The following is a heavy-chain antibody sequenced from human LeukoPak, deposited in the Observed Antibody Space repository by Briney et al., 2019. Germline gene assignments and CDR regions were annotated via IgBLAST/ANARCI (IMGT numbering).Heavy chain of an antibody. CDR2: ISGSGGST. V-gene: IGHV3-23*01. D-gene: IGHD3-3*01. J-gene: IGHJ4*02. CDR1: VFTFSSYS. CDR3: AKDLYDGIDY. Sequence: GGSLRLSCAASVFTFSSYSMSWVRQAPWKGLEWVSAISGSGGSTYYADSVKGRFTISRDNSKNTLYLQMNSLRAEDTAVYYCAKDLYDGIDYWGQGTLVTVSS.